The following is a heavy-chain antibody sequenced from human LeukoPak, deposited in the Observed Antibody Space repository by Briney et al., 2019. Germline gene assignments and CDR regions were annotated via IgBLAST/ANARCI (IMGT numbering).Heavy chain of an antibody. CDR1: GYTFTSYY. CDR3: ARDMSGAVGNYYYYMDV. Sequence: ASVKVSCKASGYTFTSYYMHWVRQAPGQGLEWMGIINPSGGSTSYAQKFQGRVTMTRDTSTSTVYVELSSLRSEDTAVYYCARDMSGAVGNYYYYMDVWGKGTTVTVSS. J-gene: IGHJ6*03. CDR2: INPSGGST. V-gene: IGHV1-46*01. D-gene: IGHD3-10*01.